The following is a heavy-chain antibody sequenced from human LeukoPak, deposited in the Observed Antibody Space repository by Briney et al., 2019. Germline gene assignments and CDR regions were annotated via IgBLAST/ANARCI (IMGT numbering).Heavy chain of an antibody. D-gene: IGHD6-13*01. CDR1: GFTFSSYW. V-gene: IGHV3-74*01. Sequence: GGSLRLSCAASGFTFSSYWMHWVRQAPGKGLVWVSRINTDGSSTSYADSVKGRFTISRDNAKNTLYQQMNSLRAEDTAVYYCARDHPGGAVAAFDYWGQGTLVTVSS. J-gene: IGHJ4*02. CDR3: ARDHPGGAVAAFDY. CDR2: INTDGSST.